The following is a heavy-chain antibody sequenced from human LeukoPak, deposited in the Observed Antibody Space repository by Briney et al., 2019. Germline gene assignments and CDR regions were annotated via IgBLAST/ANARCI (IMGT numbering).Heavy chain of an antibody. CDR2: MNPNSGNT. D-gene: IGHD6-6*01. CDR1: GYTFSAYC. Sequence: ASVKVSCKASGYTFSAYCMHWVRQAPGQGLEWMGWMNPNSGNTGYAQKFQGRVTMTRNTSISTAYMELSSLRSEDTAVYYCARGLVDLDDDPYYYYMDVWGKGTTVTISS. V-gene: IGHV1-8*02. J-gene: IGHJ6*03. CDR3: ARGLVDLDDDPYYYYMDV.